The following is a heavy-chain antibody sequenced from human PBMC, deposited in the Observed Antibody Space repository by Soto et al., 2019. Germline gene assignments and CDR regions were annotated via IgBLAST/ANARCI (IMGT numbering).Heavy chain of an antibody. V-gene: IGHV1-8*01. CDR3: ARVLMTTVTVFDY. Sequence: GASVKVSCKASGYTFTSYDINWVRQATGQGLEWMGWMNPNSGNTGYAQKFQGRVTMTRNTSVSTAYMELSSLRSEDTAVYYCARVLMTTVTVFDYWGQGTPVTVSS. J-gene: IGHJ4*02. D-gene: IGHD4-17*01. CDR2: MNPNSGNT. CDR1: GYTFTSYD.